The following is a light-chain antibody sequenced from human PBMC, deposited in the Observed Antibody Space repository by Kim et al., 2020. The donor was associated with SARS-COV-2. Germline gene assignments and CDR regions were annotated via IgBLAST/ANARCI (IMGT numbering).Light chain of an antibody. Sequence: QSNTISCTGTSSGVGGYKYVSWYQQHPGKAPKLVIYEVDNRPSGVSIRFSGSKSGNTASLTISGLQAEDEADYYCSSYIRGSTNYVFGTGTKVTVL. CDR3: SSYIRGSTNYV. J-gene: IGLJ1*01. CDR1: SSGVGGYKY. V-gene: IGLV2-14*01. CDR2: EVD.